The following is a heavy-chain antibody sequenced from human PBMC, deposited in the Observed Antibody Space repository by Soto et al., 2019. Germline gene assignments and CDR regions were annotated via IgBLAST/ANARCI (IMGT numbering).Heavy chain of an antibody. J-gene: IGHJ4*02. Sequence: QVTLKESGPTLVKPTQTLTLTCSFSGFXXXXXXXXXXXXXXXXXXALDWLGMIYWDDDKRYNPSLKNRVTITXXXXXXXXXXXXXXMXXXXXXTYXCAXXEGSSCLCDNWGQGTLVTVSS. D-gene: IGHD6-13*01. CDR3: AXXEGSSCLCDN. CDR1: GFXXXXXXXX. V-gene: IGHV2-5*02. CDR2: IYWDDDK.